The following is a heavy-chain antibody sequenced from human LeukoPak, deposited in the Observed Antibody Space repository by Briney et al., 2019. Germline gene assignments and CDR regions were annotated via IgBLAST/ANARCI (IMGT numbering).Heavy chain of an antibody. CDR3: ARDSPPGIAVLPTGD. CDR1: GFTFSSYA. J-gene: IGHJ4*02. V-gene: IGHV3-30*04. CDR2: IPYDGSNK. D-gene: IGHD6-19*01. Sequence: GRSLRLSCAASGFTFSSYAMRWVRQAPGKGLEWVAVIPYDGSNKYYADSVKGRFTISRDNSKNTLYLQMNSLRSEDTAVYYCARDSPPGIAVLPTGDWGQGTLVTVSS.